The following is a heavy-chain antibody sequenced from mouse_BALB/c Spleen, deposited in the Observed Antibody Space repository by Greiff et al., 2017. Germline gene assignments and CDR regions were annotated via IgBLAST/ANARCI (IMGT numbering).Heavy chain of an antibody. D-gene: IGHD2-1*01. CDR3: AREVYGNYAWFAY. Sequence: VQLKESGPGLVKPSQSLSLTCSVTGYSITSGYYWNWIRQFPGNKLEWMGYISYDGSNNYNPSLKNRISITRDTSKNQFFLKLNSVTTEDTATYYCAREVYGNYAWFAYWGQGTLVTVSA. V-gene: IGHV3-6*02. J-gene: IGHJ3*01. CDR2: ISYDGSN. CDR1: GYSITSGYY.